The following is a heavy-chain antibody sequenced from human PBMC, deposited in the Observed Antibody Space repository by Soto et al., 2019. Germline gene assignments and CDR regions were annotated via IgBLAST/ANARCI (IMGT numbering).Heavy chain of an antibody. J-gene: IGHJ6*02. CDR1: GGSISSSSYY. V-gene: IGHV4-39*07. Sequence: PSETLSLTCTVSGGSISSSSYYWGWIRQPPGKGLEWIGSIYYSGSTYYNPSLKSRVTISVDTSKNQVSLNLTSVTAADTSVYFCARAPYSSHWNQPWQTPRRPGNYGMDVWGQGTTVTVSS. CDR2: IYYSGST. D-gene: IGHD1-1*01. CDR3: ARAPYSSHWNQPWQTPRRPGNYGMDV.